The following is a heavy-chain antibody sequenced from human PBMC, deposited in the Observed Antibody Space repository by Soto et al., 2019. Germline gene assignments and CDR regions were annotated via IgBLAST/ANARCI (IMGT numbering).Heavy chain of an antibody. V-gene: IGHV4-30-4*01. CDR2: IYYSGST. Sequence: SENLSHTYTVSGGSISRGDYYWSWIRQPPGKGLEWIGYIYYSGSTYYSPSLKSRVTISVDTSKNQFSLKLSSVTAADTAVYYCARAGYRWGYYYGMDVWGQGTTVT. CDR3: ARAGYRWGYYYGMDV. J-gene: IGHJ6*02. CDR1: GGSISRGDYY. D-gene: IGHD7-27*01.